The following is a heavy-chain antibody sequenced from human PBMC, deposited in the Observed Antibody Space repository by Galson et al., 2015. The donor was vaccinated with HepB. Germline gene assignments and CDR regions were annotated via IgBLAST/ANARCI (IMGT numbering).Heavy chain of an antibody. J-gene: IGHJ6*02. CDR2: IWYDGSKK. V-gene: IGHV3-33*01. D-gene: IGHD2-2*01. CDR3: ARDRVGLSSSDYYYGMDV. CDR1: GFTFSSYG. Sequence: SLRLSCAASGFTFSSYGMHWVRQAPGKGLEWVAVIWYDGSKKYYADSVKGRFTISRDNSKNTLYLQMNSLRAEDTAVYYCARDRVGLSSSDYYYGMDVWGQGTTVTVSS.